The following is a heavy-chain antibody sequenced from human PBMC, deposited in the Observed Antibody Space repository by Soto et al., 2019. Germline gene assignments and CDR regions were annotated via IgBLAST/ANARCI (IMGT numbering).Heavy chain of an antibody. V-gene: IGHV5-51*01. Sequence: GESLKISCKGSGYSFTSYWIGWVRQIHGKGLDWMGIIYPGDSDTTYSPSFQGQVTISADKSISTAYLQWSSLKASDTAMYYCARWHYYDSSGYYRFDYWGQGTLVTVSS. D-gene: IGHD3-22*01. J-gene: IGHJ4*02. CDR1: GYSFTSYW. CDR3: ARWHYYDSSGYYRFDY. CDR2: IYPGDSDT.